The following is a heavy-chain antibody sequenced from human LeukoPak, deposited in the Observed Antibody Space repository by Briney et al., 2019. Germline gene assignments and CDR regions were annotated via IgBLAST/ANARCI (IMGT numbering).Heavy chain of an antibody. CDR1: GFTFDDYA. D-gene: IGHD6-19*01. J-gene: IGHJ4*02. Sequence: GRSLRLSCAASGFTFDDYAMHWVRQAPGKGLEWVSGISWNSGSIGYADSVKGRFTISRDNSKNTLYLQMNSLRAEDTAVYYCAKGIQWPENDFDYWGQGTLVTVSS. CDR3: AKGIQWPENDFDY. CDR2: ISWNSGSI. V-gene: IGHV3-9*01.